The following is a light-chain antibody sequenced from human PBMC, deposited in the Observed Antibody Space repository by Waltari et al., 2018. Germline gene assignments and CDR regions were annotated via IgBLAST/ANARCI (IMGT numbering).Light chain of an antibody. J-gene: IGKJ4*01. Sequence: EIVMTQSPATLSVSPGERATLPCRALQSVSRNLAWYQQKPGQAPRLLSYGASTRATDIPARFSGSGSGTEFTLTISSMQSQDSAVYYCQQYNDWPPLTFGGGTKVEIK. CDR1: QSVSRN. V-gene: IGKV3-15*01. CDR3: QQYNDWPPLT. CDR2: GAS.